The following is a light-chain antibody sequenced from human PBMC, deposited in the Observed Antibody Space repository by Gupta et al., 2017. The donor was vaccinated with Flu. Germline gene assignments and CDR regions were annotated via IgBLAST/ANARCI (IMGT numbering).Light chain of an antibody. CDR2: RNK. J-gene: IGLJ3*02. V-gene: IGLV1-40*01. Sequence: SVLTQPPSVSGAPGQMVVIPCTGRSSNIGAGYDVHWYQQLPGTAPKLLIHRNKVRPSGVSDRFSGSRSGTSVSLAITGLQVEDEGDYYCQSYDNSLSNWVFGGGTKLTVL. CDR3: QSYDNSLSNWV. CDR1: SSNIGAGYD.